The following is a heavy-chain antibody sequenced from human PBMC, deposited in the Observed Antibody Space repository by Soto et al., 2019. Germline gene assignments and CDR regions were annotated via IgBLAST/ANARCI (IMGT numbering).Heavy chain of an antibody. D-gene: IGHD4-17*01. CDR2: ISYDGSNK. CDR3: ARSPDRRDYPPTYYGMDV. Sequence: QVQLVESGGGVVQPGRSLRLSCAASGFTFSSYAMHWVRQAPGKGLEWVAVISYDGSNKYYADSVKGRFTISRDNSKNTLYLQMNSLRAEDTAVYYCARSPDRRDYPPTYYGMDVWGQGTTVTVSS. V-gene: IGHV3-30-3*01. CDR1: GFTFSSYA. J-gene: IGHJ6*02.